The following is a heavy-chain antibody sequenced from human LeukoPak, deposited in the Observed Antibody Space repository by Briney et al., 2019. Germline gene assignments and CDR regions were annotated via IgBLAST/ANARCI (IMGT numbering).Heavy chain of an antibody. CDR3: ARVPREIMSI. CDR1: GYTFTSYD. D-gene: IGHD1-26*01. Sequence: ASVKVSCKASGYTFTSYDINWVRQATGQGLEWMGYMSPNSGYTGYAQRFQGRVTMTRNTSISTAYMELSSLRSEDTAVYYCARVPREIMSIWGQGTMVTVSS. J-gene: IGHJ3*02. CDR2: MSPNSGYT. V-gene: IGHV1-8*01.